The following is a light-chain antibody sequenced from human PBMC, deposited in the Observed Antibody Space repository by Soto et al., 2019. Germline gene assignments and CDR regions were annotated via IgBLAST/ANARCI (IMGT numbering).Light chain of an antibody. CDR3: QVWDTISDHYV. Sequence: SYELTQPPSVSVAPGQTARITCGGNNIESKSVHWYQQRPGQAPVLVIYVDSDRPSGTPDRFFASTSGNTAALTISRVEAGDEADYYCQVWDTISDHYVFGSGTKLTVL. V-gene: IGLV3-21*02. CDR1: NIESKS. CDR2: VDS. J-gene: IGLJ1*01.